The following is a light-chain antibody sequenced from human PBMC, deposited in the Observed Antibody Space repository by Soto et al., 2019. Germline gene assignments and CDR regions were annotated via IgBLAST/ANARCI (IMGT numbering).Light chain of an antibody. CDR1: SSNIGSND. Sequence: QPVLTQPPSASGTPGQRVTISCSGSSSNIGSNDVNWYQHFPRTAPKLLIYTNNQRPSGVPDRFSGSKSGTSASLAISGLQSEDEADYYCTSYADTRNFGVVFGGGTKVTVL. CDR2: TNN. V-gene: IGLV1-44*01. J-gene: IGLJ2*01. CDR3: TSYADTRNFGVV.